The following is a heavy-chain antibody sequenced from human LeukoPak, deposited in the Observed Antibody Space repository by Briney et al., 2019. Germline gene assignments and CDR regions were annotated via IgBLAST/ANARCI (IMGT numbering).Heavy chain of an antibody. Sequence: PSETLSLTCAVYGGSFSDYYWSWIRQPPGKGLEWIGEINHSGSTNYNPSLKSRVTISVDTSKNQFSLKLSSVTAADTAVYYCAREIPYSGYVYFDYWGQGTLVTVSS. J-gene: IGHJ4*02. CDR3: AREIPYSGYVYFDY. D-gene: IGHD5-12*01. CDR1: GGSFSDYY. CDR2: INHSGST. V-gene: IGHV4-34*01.